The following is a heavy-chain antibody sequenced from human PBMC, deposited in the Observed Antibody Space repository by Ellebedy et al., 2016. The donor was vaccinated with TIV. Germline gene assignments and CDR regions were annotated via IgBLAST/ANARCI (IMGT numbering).Heavy chain of an antibody. CDR3: ARARYYYDSSGYSVYYFDY. CDR2: IYPGDSDT. CDR1: GYSFTSYW. J-gene: IGHJ4*02. V-gene: IGHV5-51*01. Sequence: GGSLRLSCKGSGYSFTSYWIGWVRQMPGKGLEWMGIIYPGDSDTRYSPSFQGQVTISADKSISTAYLQWSSLKASDTAMYYCARARYYYDSSGYSVYYFDYWGQGTLVTVSS. D-gene: IGHD3-22*01.